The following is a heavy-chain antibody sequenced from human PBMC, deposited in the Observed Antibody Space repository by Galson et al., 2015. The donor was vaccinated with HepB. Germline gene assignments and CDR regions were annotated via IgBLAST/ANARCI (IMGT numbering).Heavy chain of an antibody. CDR3: ARGPTERDYYYYGMDV. Sequence: SLRLSCAASGFTFSSYSMNWVRQAPGKGLEWVSSISSSSSYIYYADSVKGRFTISRDNAKNSLYLQMNSLRAEDTAVYYCARGPTERDYYYYGMDVWGQGTTVTVSS. CDR2: ISSSSSYI. J-gene: IGHJ6*02. CDR1: GFTFSSYS. V-gene: IGHV3-21*01. D-gene: IGHD1-1*01.